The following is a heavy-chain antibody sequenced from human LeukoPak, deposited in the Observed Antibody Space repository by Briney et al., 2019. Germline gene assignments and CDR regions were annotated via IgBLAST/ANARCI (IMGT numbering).Heavy chain of an antibody. CDR1: GFTFSSYW. Sequence: GGSLRRSCAASGFTFSSYWMSWVRQAPGKGLEWVANIKQDGSEKYYVDSVKGRFTISRDNAKNSLYLQMNSLRAEDTAVYYCARGVTAQNFDYWGQGTLVTVSS. D-gene: IGHD1-14*01. J-gene: IGHJ4*02. V-gene: IGHV3-7*01. CDR2: IKQDGSEK. CDR3: ARGVTAQNFDY.